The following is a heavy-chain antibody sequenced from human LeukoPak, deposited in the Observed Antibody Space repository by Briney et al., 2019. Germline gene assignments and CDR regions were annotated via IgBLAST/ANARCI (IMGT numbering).Heavy chain of an antibody. CDR3: ARGGGDCSSTSCFLTPIDY. D-gene: IGHD2-2*01. CDR2: IWYDGSNK. V-gene: IGHV3-33*08. J-gene: IGHJ4*02. CDR1: GFTVSSNY. Sequence: GRSLRLSCAASGFTVSSNYMSWVRQAPGKGLEWVAVIWYDGSNKYYADSVKGRFTISRDNSKNTLYLQMNSLRAEDTAVYYCARGGGDCSSTSCFLTPIDYWGQGTLVTIPS.